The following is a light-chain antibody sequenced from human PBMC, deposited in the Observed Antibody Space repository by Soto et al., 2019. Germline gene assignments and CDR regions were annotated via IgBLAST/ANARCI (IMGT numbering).Light chain of an antibody. Sequence: DILMTQSPLFLPVTPGEPSSICCRSSQSVLHSNGYNYLDWYLQRPGQAPKLLIRSASTLQRGVPSRFSGSGSRTEFTLTIADLQPDDFGTYYCQQSLTMPITFGHGTRLEIK. J-gene: IGKJ5*01. V-gene: IGKV2-28*01. CDR1: QSVLHSNGYNY. CDR3: QQSLTMPIT. CDR2: SAS.